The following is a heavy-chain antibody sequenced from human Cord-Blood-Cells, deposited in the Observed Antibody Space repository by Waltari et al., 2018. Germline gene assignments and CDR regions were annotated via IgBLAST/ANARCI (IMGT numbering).Heavy chain of an antibody. CDR1: GFTVSSTY. CDR2: IYSGGST. V-gene: IGHV3-53*01. Sequence: EVQLVESGGGLIQPGGSLRLSCAASGFTVSSTYMSWVRQAPGTGLEWVSVIYSGGSTYYADSVKGRFTIARDNSKNTLYLQMNSLRAEDTAVYYCARYQYSGSYYGGWGQGTLVTVSS. CDR3: ARYQYSGSYYGG. J-gene: IGHJ4*02. D-gene: IGHD1-26*01.